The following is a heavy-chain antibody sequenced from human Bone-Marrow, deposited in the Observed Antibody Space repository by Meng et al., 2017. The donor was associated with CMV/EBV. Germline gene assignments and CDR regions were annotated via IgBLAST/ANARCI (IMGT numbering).Heavy chain of an antibody. CDR2: IWKDGSDK. J-gene: IGHJ2*01. V-gene: IGHV3-33*06. CDR1: GFSFSRYG. Sequence: SGFSFSRYGMHWVRQAPGKGLEWVGVIWKDGSDKNYADSVQGRFTISRDNSKNTLFLQMNSLRAEDTAVYFCAKDSYGSGYWNFDLWGRGTLVTVSS. CDR3: AKDSYGSGYWNFDL. D-gene: IGHD3-10*01.